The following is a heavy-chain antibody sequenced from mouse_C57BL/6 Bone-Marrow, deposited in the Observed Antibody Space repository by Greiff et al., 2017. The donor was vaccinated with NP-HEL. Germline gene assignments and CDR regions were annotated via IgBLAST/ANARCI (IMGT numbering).Heavy chain of an antibody. Sequence: QVQLQQSGPGLVAPSQSLSITCTVSGFSFTSYGVHWVRQPPGKGLEWLVVIWSDGSTTYNSALKSRLSISKDNSKSQVFLKMNSLQTDDTAMYYCARHYGRHGYFDVWGTGTTVTVSS. J-gene: IGHJ1*03. V-gene: IGHV2-6-1*01. CDR1: GFSFTSYG. D-gene: IGHD1-1*02. CDR2: IWSDGST. CDR3: ARHYGRHGYFDV.